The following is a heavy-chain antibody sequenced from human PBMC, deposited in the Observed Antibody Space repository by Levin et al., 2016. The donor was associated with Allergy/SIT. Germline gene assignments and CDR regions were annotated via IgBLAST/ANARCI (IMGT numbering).Heavy chain of an antibody. CDR3: AGEGVTYYYDSSGYYFTPT. J-gene: IGHJ5*02. V-gene: IGHV4-59*01. CDR1: GGSISNYY. D-gene: IGHD3-22*01. CDR2: IYYSGSA. Sequence: SETLSLTCTVSGGSISNYYWSWIRQPPGKGLEWIGHIYYSGSANYNPSLKSRVTISVDTSKNQFSLKLRSVTAADTAVYYCAGEGVTYYYDSSGYYFTPTWGQGTLVTVSS.